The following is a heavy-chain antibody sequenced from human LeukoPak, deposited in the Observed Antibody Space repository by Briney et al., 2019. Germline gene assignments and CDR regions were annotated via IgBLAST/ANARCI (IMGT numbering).Heavy chain of an antibody. CDR3: ARVSTVTDYYYYYGMDV. CDR1: GFTFSSYA. V-gene: IGHV3-30-3*01. Sequence: PGRSLRLSCAASGFTFSSYAMHWVRQAPGKGLEWVAVIPSDGGNKYYADSVKGRFTISRDNSRNTLSLQMDSLRAEDTAVYYCARVSTVTDYYYYYGMDVWGQGTTVIVSS. CDR2: IPSDGGNK. J-gene: IGHJ6*02. D-gene: IGHD4-17*01.